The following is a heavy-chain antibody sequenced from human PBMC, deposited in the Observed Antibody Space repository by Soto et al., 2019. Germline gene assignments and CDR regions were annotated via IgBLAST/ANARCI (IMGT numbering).Heavy chain of an antibody. CDR2: ISYDGNNK. J-gene: IGHJ4*02. D-gene: IGHD1-1*01. V-gene: IGHV3-30*18. Sequence: GGSLILSCAASGFTFITYGMHWVRQAPGKGLEWVAVISYDGNNKYYADSVKGRFTISRDNSKNTLYLQMSSLRAEDTAVYYCAKSVYNWNDGFFDYWGQGTLVSVSS. CDR1: GFTFITYG. CDR3: AKSVYNWNDGFFDY.